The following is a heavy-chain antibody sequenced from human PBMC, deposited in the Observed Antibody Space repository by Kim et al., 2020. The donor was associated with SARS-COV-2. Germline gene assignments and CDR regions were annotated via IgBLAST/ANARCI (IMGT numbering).Heavy chain of an antibody. CDR3: ARASSSWNIDY. CDR2: N. V-gene: IGHV6-1*01. J-gene: IGHJ4*02. Sequence: NDYAVSVKSRITINPDTSKNQFSLQLNSVTPEDTAVYYCARASSSWNIDYWGQGTLVTVSS. D-gene: IGHD6-13*01.